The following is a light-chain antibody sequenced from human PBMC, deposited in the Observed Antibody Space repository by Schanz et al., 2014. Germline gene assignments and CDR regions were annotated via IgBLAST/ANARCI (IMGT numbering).Light chain of an antibody. CDR3: QQSHSTPYT. CDR1: QSIRSY. CDR2: AAS. J-gene: IGKJ2*01. V-gene: IGKV1-39*01. Sequence: DIQMTQSPSSLCASVGDRVTLTCRASQSIRSYLNWYQQKPGKAPKLLIYAASSLQSGVPSRFSGSGSGTDFTLTISCLQPEDFATYYCQQSHSTPYTFGQGTKLEIK.